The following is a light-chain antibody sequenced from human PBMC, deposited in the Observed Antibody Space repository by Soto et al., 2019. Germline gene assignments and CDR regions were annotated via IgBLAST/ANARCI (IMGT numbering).Light chain of an antibody. CDR3: QQYNNWPPPIT. J-gene: IGKJ5*01. Sequence: EIVMTQSPATLSVSPGERATLSCRASQSVTTNLAWYQQNPGQAPRLLIYGASTRATDIPARFSGSGSGTEFTLTISSLQSEDFAVYYCQQYNNWPPPITFGQGTRLEIK. V-gene: IGKV3-15*01. CDR1: QSVTTN. CDR2: GAS.